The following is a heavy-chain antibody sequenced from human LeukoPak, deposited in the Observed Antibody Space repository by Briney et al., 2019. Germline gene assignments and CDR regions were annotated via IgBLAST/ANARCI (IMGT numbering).Heavy chain of an antibody. CDR3: AREDIVVVPAARPFDP. Sequence: PSETLSLTCAVYGGSFSGYYWSWIRQPPGKGLEWIGEINHSGSTNYNPSLKSRVTISVDTSKNQFSLKLSSVTAADTAVYYCAREDIVVVPAARPFDPWGQGTLVTVSS. J-gene: IGHJ5*02. V-gene: IGHV4-34*01. CDR1: GGSFSGYY. CDR2: INHSGST. D-gene: IGHD2-2*01.